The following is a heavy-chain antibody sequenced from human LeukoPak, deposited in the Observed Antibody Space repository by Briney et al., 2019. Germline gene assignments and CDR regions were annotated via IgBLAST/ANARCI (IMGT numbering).Heavy chain of an antibody. CDR3: ARAPATLGPYYYYMDV. J-gene: IGHJ6*03. CDR1: GYTFTNYD. Sequence: ASVKVSCKASGYTFTNYDINWVRQATGQGLEWMGWMNPNSGNTGYAQKFQGRVTITRNTSISTAYMELSSLRSEDTAVYYCARAPATLGPYYYYMDVWGKGTTVTVSS. CDR2: MNPNSGNT. D-gene: IGHD7-27*01. V-gene: IGHV1-8*03.